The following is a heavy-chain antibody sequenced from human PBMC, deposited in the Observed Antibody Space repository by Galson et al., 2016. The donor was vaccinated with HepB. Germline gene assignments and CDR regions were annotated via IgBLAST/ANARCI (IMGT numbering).Heavy chain of an antibody. CDR2: ISSSSTYI. Sequence: SLRLSCAASGFTFSSYSMNWVRQAPGKGLEWVSSISSSSTYIYYADSLKGRFTISRDNAKNSLYLQMSGLRAEDTAVYYCARAYGDYGTGWYFDLWGRGTLV. CDR1: GFTFSSYS. D-gene: IGHD4-17*01. V-gene: IGHV3-21*01. CDR3: ARAYGDYGTGWYFDL. J-gene: IGHJ2*01.